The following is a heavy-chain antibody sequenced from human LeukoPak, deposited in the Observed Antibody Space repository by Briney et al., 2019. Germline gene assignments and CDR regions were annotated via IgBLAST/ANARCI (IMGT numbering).Heavy chain of an antibody. CDR1: GGSISSHY. CDR3: ARFPGSAEYRHYYYMDV. J-gene: IGHJ6*03. V-gene: IGHV4-59*11. Sequence: PSETLSLTCTVSGGSISSHYWSWIRQPPGKGLECIGYIYYSDSTNYNPSLKSRVTVSVDTSKNQFSLKLSSVTAADTAVYYCARFPGSAEYRHYYYMDVWGKGTTVTVSS. CDR2: IYYSDST. D-gene: IGHD2-15*01.